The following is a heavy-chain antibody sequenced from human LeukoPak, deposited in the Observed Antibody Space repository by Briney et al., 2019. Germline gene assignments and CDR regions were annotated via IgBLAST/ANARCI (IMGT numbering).Heavy chain of an antibody. CDR2: VSYDGSNK. Sequence: GGSLRLSCAASGFTFSSYGMHWVRQAPGKGLEWVAVVSYDGSNKYYADSVKGRFTISRDNSKNTLYLQMNSLRAEDTAVYYCAQERASSDYYEDYYYYMDVWGKGTTVTVSS. D-gene: IGHD3-22*01. CDR3: AQERASSDYYEDYYYYMDV. CDR1: GFTFSSYG. J-gene: IGHJ6*03. V-gene: IGHV3-30*18.